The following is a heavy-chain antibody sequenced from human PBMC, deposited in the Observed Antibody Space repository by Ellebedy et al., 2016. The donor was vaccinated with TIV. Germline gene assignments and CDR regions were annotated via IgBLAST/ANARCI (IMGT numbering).Heavy chain of an antibody. J-gene: IGHJ4*02. D-gene: IGHD6-13*01. Sequence: MPSETLSLTCTVSGGSTRSYYWSWIRQSPGKGLEWIGYIYYTGSTNYNPSLKSRVTISVDTSKNQFSLKQSSVTAADTAVYYCARVRAAAGMAHFDNWGQGTLVTVSS. CDR2: IYYTGST. V-gene: IGHV4-59*01. CDR3: ARVRAAAGMAHFDN. CDR1: GGSTRSYY.